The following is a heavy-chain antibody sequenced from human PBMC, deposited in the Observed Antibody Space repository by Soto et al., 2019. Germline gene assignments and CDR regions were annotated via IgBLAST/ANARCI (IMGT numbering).Heavy chain of an antibody. D-gene: IGHD5-12*01. CDR2: ISSSSSYI. Sequence: PGGSLRLSCAASGFTFSSYSMNWVRQAPGKGLEWVLSISSSSSYIYYADSVKGRFTISRDNAKNSLYLQMNSLRAEDTAVYYCARDRERWLQFDFGGSAFDIWGQGTMVTVSS. J-gene: IGHJ3*02. V-gene: IGHV3-21*01. CDR1: GFTFSSYS. CDR3: ARDRERWLQFDFGGSAFDI.